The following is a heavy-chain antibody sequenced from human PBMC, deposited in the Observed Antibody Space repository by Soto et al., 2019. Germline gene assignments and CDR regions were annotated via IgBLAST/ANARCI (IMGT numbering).Heavy chain of an antibody. CDR2: IIPLFGTT. J-gene: IGHJ4*02. D-gene: IGHD1-1*01. V-gene: IGHV1-69*01. Sequence: QVQLVQSGAEVKKPGSSVKVSCKASGGTFSSFAISWVRQAPGQGLEWMGDIIPLFGTTNYAQTFQGRVTITADESTTTAYMELRSLRSNDTAVYYCARGLDTTVAHSHNWGLGTLVTVSS. CDR3: ARGLDTTVAHSHN. CDR1: GGTFSSFA.